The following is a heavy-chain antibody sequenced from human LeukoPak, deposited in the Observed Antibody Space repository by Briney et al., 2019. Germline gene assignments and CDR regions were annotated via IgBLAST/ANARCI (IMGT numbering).Heavy chain of an antibody. CDR3: AKKRQPGYYYYYYGMDV. Sequence: GGSLRLSSAASGFTFSSYAMSWVRQAPGKGLEWVSAISGSGGSTYYADSVKGRFTISRDNSKNTLYLQMNSLRAEDTAVYYCAKKRQPGYYYYYYGMDVWGQGTTVTVSS. CDR2: ISGSGGST. J-gene: IGHJ6*02. D-gene: IGHD1-14*01. CDR1: GFTFSSYA. V-gene: IGHV3-23*01.